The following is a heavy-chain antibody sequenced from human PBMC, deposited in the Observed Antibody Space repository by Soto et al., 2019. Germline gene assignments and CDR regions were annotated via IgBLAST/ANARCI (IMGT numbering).Heavy chain of an antibody. V-gene: IGHV3-64D*06. D-gene: IGHD5-18*01. Sequence: GGSLRLSCSASGFTFSSYAMHWVRQAPGKGLEYVSAISGNGGSTYHADSVKGRFTISRDNSKNTLYLQMSSLRAEDTAVYYCVKTLQYSSGLSPRGQGTLLTVSS. CDR1: GFTFSSYA. CDR2: ISGNGGST. J-gene: IGHJ5*02. CDR3: VKTLQYSSGLSP.